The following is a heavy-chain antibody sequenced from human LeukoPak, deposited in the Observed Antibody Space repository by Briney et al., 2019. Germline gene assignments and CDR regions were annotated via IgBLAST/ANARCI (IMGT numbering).Heavy chain of an antibody. J-gene: IGHJ6*02. CDR3: ARAEGVNDFWSGYSTNGMDV. D-gene: IGHD3-3*01. CDR1: GYTFTSYA. Sequence: GASVKVSCKASGYTFTSYAMHWVRQAPGQGLEWMGWINPKRGGTNYAQKFQGRVTMTRDKPISTAYMELSRLRSDDTAVYYCARAEGVNDFWSGYSTNGMDVWGQGTTVTVSS. CDR2: INPKRGGT. V-gene: IGHV1-2*02.